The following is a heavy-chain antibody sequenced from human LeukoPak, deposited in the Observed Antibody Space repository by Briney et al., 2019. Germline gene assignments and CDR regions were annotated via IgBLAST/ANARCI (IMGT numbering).Heavy chain of an antibody. V-gene: IGHV3-20*01. D-gene: IGHD3-22*01. CDR1: GFTFDDYG. CDR3: ARGRSYDSSGYYYYFDY. CDR2: INWNGGST. J-gene: IGHJ4*02. Sequence: GGSLRLSCAASGFTFDDYGMSWVRQAPGKELEWVSGINWNGGSTGYADSVKGRFTISRDNAKNSLYLQMNSLRAEDTALYHCARGRSYDSSGYYYYFDYWGQGTLVTVSS.